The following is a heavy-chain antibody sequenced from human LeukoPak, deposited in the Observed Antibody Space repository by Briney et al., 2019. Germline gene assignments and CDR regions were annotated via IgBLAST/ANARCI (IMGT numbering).Heavy chain of an antibody. CDR2: INPNSGGT. J-gene: IGHJ4*02. D-gene: IGHD3-9*01. CDR3: ARDPSGYYMGTDY. Sequence: ASVKVSCKASGYTFTGYYMHWVRQAPGQGLEWMGWINPNSGGTNYAQKFQGRVTMTRDTSISTAYMELSRLRSDDTAVYYCARDPSGYYMGTDYWGQGTLGSVSS. CDR1: GYTFTGYY. V-gene: IGHV1-2*02.